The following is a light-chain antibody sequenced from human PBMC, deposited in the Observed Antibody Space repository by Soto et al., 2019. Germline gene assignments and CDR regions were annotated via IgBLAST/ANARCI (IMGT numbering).Light chain of an antibody. CDR2: EVS. J-gene: IGLJ1*01. CDR1: SSDVGKYDY. CDR3: SSYTASNILEV. V-gene: IGLV2-8*01. Sequence: QSVLTQPPSASGSPGQSVTISCTGTSSDVGKYDYVSWFQHHPGKAPKLIIYEVSKRPSGVSNRFSGSKSGNTASLTISGLQAEDEADYYCSSYTASNILEVFGTGTKVTVL.